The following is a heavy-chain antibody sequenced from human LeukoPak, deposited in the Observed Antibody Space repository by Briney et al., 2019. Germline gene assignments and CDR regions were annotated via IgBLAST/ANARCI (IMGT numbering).Heavy chain of an antibody. CDR1: GFTFSNYN. J-gene: IGHJ4*02. D-gene: IGHD1-26*01. V-gene: IGHV3-48*04. CDR3: ARVVGASNYCDY. CDR2: ISPTSSTI. Sequence: PGGSLRLSCAASGFTFSNYNMNWVRQAPGKGLEWVSFISPTSSTIYYADSVKGRFTISRDNAKNSLFLQMNSLRAEDTAVYYCARVVGASNYCDYWGQGTLVTVSS.